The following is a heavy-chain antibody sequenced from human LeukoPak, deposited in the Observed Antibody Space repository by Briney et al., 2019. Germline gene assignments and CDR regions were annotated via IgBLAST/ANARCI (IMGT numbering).Heavy chain of an antibody. CDR1: GFTFSSYE. D-gene: IGHD3-9*01. V-gene: IGHV3-48*03. CDR2: ISSSGSTI. CDR3: AKVQGAVHYDILTGYFSYYYMDV. Sequence: RPGGSLRLSCAASGFTFSSYEMNWVRQAPGKGLEWVSYISSSGSTIYYADSVKGRFTISRDNSKNTLYLQMNSLRAEDTAVYYCAKVQGAVHYDILTGYFSYYYMDVWGKGTTVTISS. J-gene: IGHJ6*03.